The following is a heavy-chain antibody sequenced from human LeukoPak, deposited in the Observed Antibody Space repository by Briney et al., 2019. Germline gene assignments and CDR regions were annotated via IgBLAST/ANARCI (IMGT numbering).Heavy chain of an antibody. Sequence: SVKVSCKASGGTFSSYAISWVRQAPGQGLEWMGGIIPIFGTANYAQKFQGRVTITADESTSTAYMELSSLRSEDTAVYYCARAGYSSSWYGSGGTYYYYMDVWGKGTTATISS. V-gene: IGHV1-69*13. D-gene: IGHD6-13*01. CDR2: IIPIFGTA. CDR1: GGTFSSYA. J-gene: IGHJ6*03. CDR3: ARAGYSSSWYGSGGTYYYYMDV.